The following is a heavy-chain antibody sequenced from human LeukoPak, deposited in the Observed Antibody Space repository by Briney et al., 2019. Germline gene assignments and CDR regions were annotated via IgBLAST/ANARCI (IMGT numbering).Heavy chain of an antibody. J-gene: IGHJ6*04. D-gene: IGHD2-2*01. CDR2: IYPGDSDT. CDR1: GYSFTSYW. Sequence: GESLKISCKGSGYSFTSYWIGWVRQMPGKGLEWMGIIYPGDSDTRYSPSFQGQVTISADKSISTAYLQWSSLKASDTAMYYCARHGDCSSTSCYYQAGRYYYGMDVWGKGTTVTVSS. V-gene: IGHV5-51*01. CDR3: ARHGDCSSTSCYYQAGRYYYGMDV.